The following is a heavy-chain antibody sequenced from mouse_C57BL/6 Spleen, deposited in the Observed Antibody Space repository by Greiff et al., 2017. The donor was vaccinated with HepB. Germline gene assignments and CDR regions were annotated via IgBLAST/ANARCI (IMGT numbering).Heavy chain of an antibody. D-gene: IGHD4-1*01. CDR3: ARELGRGDWFAY. J-gene: IGHJ3*01. CDR2: ISDGGSYT. CDR1: GFTFSSYA. Sequence: EVKLMESGGGLVKPGGSLKLSCAASGFTFSSYAMSWVRQTPEKRLEWVATISDGGSYTYYPDNVKGRFTISRDNAKNNLYLQMSHLKSEDTAMYYCARELGRGDWFAYWGQGTLVTVSA. V-gene: IGHV5-4*01.